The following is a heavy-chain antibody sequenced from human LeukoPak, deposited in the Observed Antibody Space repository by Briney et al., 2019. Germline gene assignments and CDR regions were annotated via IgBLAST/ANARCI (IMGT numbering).Heavy chain of an antibody. V-gene: IGHV1-2*02. CDR3: ARIMVAKGKAY. D-gene: IGHD5-12*01. CDR2: INPNSGGT. CDR1: GYTFSIFD. Sequence: ASVKVSCKASGYTFSIFDINWVRQATGQGLEWMGWINPNSGGTNYAQKFQGRVTMTRDTSISTAYMELSRLRSDDTAVYYCARIMVAKGKAYWGQGTLVTVSS. J-gene: IGHJ4*02.